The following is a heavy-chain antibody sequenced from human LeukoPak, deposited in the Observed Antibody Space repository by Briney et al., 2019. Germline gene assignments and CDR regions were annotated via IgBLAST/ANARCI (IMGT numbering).Heavy chain of an antibody. CDR2: ISYDGSNT. CDR3: ARDYGGKPGGC. CDR1: EFTFSNYP. D-gene: IGHD4-23*01. J-gene: IGHJ4*02. V-gene: IGHV3-30*04. Sequence: GGSLRLSCAASEFTFSNYPMHWVRQAPGKGLEWVAVISYDGSNTYYADSVKGRFTISRDNSKNTLYLQMNSLRPEDTALYYCARDYGGKPGGCWGQGTLVTVSS.